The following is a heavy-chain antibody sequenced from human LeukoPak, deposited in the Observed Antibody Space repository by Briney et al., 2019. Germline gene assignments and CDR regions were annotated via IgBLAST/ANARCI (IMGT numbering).Heavy chain of an antibody. J-gene: IGHJ4*02. CDR2: ISGSGGST. D-gene: IGHD6-6*01. V-gene: IGHV3-23*01. CDR1: RFTFSSYW. Sequence: GGSLRLSCAASRFTFSSYWMSWVRQAPGKGLEWVSAISGSGGSTYYADSVKGRFTISRDNSKNSLYLQMNSLRAEDTAVYYCAKDRQSIAARQLDYWGQGTLVTVSS. CDR3: AKDRQSIAARQLDY.